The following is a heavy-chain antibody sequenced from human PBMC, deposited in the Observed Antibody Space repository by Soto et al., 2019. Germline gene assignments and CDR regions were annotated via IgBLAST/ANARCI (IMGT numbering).Heavy chain of an antibody. Sequence: PSETLSLTCTVSGGSIRSSSYYWGWIRQPPGKGLEWIGSIYYSGSTYYNPSLKSRVTISVDTSKNQFSMKLSSVTAADTAVYYCARHAYYDFWSGYSGYYGMDVWGQGTTVTVSS. V-gene: IGHV4-39*01. J-gene: IGHJ6*02. CDR1: GGSIRSSSYY. CDR3: ARHAYYDFWSGYSGYYGMDV. CDR2: IYYSGST. D-gene: IGHD3-3*01.